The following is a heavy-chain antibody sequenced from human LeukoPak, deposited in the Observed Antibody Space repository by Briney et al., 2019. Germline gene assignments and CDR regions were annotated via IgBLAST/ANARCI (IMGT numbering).Heavy chain of an antibody. J-gene: IGHJ3*02. CDR3: ARNILFAFDI. CDR1: GLTVSSSY. D-gene: IGHD2/OR15-2a*01. CDR2: IYNDGST. V-gene: IGHV3-53*01. Sequence: GGSLTLSCAASGLTVSSSYMSGVRQAPGKGLEWVSIIYNDGSTYYADSMKGRFTISRDNSKNTLYLQVNSLRAEDTAMYYCARNILFAFDIWGQGTMVTVSS.